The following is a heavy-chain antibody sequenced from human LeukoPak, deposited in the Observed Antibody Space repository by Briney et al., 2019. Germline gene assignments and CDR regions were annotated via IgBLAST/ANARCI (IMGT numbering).Heavy chain of an antibody. J-gene: IGHJ4*02. CDR1: GFTFSSYA. Sequence: GGSLRLSCAASGFTFSSYAMSWVRQAPGKGLEWVSAISGSDGRTYYADSVKGRFTISRDNSKNTLSLQMNSLRAEDTAVYSCAKSRVEGSFYYFDCWGQGTLVTVSS. V-gene: IGHV3-23*01. CDR3: AKSRVEGSFYYFDC. D-gene: IGHD3-3*01. CDR2: ISGSDGRT.